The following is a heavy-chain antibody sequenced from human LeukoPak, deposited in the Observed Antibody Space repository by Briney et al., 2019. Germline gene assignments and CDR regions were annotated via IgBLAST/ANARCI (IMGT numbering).Heavy chain of an antibody. CDR3: ARDLEALAAIDY. D-gene: IGHD2-15*01. CDR2: INPNSGGT. V-gene: IGHV1-2*06. Sequence: ASVHVSCKASGYSFTGYYIHWVRQAPGQGLEWMGRINPNSGGTNYAQKFQVRLIMTRDTSISTAYMELSRLTSDDTAVYFCARDLEALAAIDYWGQGTLVTVSS. J-gene: IGHJ4*02. CDR1: GYSFTGYY.